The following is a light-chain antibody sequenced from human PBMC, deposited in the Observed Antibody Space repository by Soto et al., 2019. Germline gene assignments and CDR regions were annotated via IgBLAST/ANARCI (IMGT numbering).Light chain of an antibody. Sequence: EIVMTQSPATLSVSPGERATLSCRASQSVSSNLAWYQQKPGQAPRLLIYGASTRATGIPARFSGSGSGTEFTITTCSLQSEDFAVYDCQQYNNWPPWTFGQGTKVEIK. V-gene: IGKV3-15*01. CDR3: QQYNNWPPWT. CDR1: QSVSSN. CDR2: GAS. J-gene: IGKJ1*01.